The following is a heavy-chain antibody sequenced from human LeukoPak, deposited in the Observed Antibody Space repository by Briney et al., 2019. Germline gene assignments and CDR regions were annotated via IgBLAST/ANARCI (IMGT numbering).Heavy chain of an antibody. CDR2: INTGSST. Sequence: GGSLRLSCAASGFTFSTCIMTWVRQAPGKGLEWVPSINTGSSTYYADTMKGRFTISRDNAKNSLYLQRNSLRVEDTAVYYCARGSFWGQGTLVTVSS. CDR3: ARGSF. CDR1: GFTFSTCI. D-gene: IGHD2-15*01. J-gene: IGHJ4*02. V-gene: IGHV3-21*01.